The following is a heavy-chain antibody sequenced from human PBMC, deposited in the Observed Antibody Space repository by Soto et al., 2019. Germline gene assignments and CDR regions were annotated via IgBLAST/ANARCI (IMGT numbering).Heavy chain of an antibody. CDR3: ARQGSIVVVVAASSDAFDI. CDR2: ISAYNGNT. V-gene: IGHV1-18*01. J-gene: IGHJ3*02. Sequence: ASVKVSCKASGYTFTSYGISWVRQAPGQGLEWMGWISAYNGNTNYAQKLQGRVTMTTDTSTSTAYMELRSLRSDDTAVYYCARQGSIVVVVAASSDAFDIWGQGTMVTV. D-gene: IGHD2-15*01. CDR1: GYTFTSYG.